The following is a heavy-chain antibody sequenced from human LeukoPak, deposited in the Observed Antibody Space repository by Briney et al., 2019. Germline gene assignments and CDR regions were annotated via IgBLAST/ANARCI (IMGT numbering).Heavy chain of an antibody. Sequence: GGSLRLSCAASGFTFSSAWMSWVRQAPGKGLQWVGRIKGRTDGGTTDYAAPVKGRFTISRDDSRNTLFLQMNSLKAEDTAVYYCTTALAGTFDYWGQGTLVTVSS. CDR3: TTALAGTFDY. J-gene: IGHJ4*02. D-gene: IGHD1-7*01. CDR2: IKGRTDGGTT. V-gene: IGHV3-15*01. CDR1: GFTFSSAW.